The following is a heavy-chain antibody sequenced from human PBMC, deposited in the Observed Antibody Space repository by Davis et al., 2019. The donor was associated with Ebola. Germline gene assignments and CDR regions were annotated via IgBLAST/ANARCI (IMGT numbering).Heavy chain of an antibody. CDR1: GGTFSSYA. Sequence: SVKVSCKASGGTFSSYAISWVRQAPGQGLEWMGGIIPIFGTANYAQKFQGRVTITADESTSTAYMELSSLRSEDTAVYYCARGTTRWLRSTDYWGQGTLVTVSS. CDR2: IIPIFGTA. V-gene: IGHV1-69*13. CDR3: ARGTTRWLRSTDY. D-gene: IGHD5-24*01. J-gene: IGHJ4*02.